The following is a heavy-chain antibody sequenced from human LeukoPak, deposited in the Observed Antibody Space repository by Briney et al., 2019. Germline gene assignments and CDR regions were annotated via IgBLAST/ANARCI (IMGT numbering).Heavy chain of an antibody. V-gene: IGHV3-21*01. CDR1: GFTFSSYS. D-gene: IGHD3-10*01. CDR3: ARHLDRFGELSNYFDY. CDR2: ISSSSSYI. J-gene: IGHJ4*02. Sequence: GGSLRLSCAASGFTFSSYSMNWVRQAPGKGLEWVSSISSSSSYIYYADSVKGRFTISRDNAKNSLYLQMNSLRAEDTAVYYCARHLDRFGELSNYFDYWGQGTLVTVSS.